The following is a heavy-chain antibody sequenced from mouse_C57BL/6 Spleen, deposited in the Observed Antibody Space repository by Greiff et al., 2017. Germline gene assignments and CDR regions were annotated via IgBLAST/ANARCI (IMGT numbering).Heavy chain of an antibody. CDR3: ARKSYYYGSSYDYAMDY. D-gene: IGHD1-1*01. CDR2: IHPNSGST. J-gene: IGHJ4*01. V-gene: IGHV1-64*01. Sequence: QVQLQQPGAELVKPGASVKLSCKASGYTFTSYWMHWVKQRPGQGLEWIGMIHPNSGSTNYNEKFKSKATLTVDKSSSTAYMQLSILTSEDSAVYYCARKSYYYGSSYDYAMDYWGQGTSVTVSS. CDR1: GYTFTSYW.